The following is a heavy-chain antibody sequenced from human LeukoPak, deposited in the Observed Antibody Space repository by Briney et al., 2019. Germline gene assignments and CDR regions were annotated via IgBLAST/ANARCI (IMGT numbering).Heavy chain of an antibody. V-gene: IGHV1-8*03. Sequence: ASVKVSCKASGYTFTSYDINWVRQATGQGLEWMGWMNPNSGNTGYAQKFQGRVTITRNTSISTAYMELSSLRSEDTAVYYCARELELRFYDYWGQGTLVTVSS. CDR2: MNPNSGNT. D-gene: IGHD3-3*01. CDR3: ARELELRFYDY. CDR1: GYTFTSYD. J-gene: IGHJ4*02.